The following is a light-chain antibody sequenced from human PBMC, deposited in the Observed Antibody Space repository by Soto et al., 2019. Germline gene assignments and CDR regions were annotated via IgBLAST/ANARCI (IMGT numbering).Light chain of an antibody. V-gene: IGKV3-20*01. CDR1: QTVGSTY. CDR3: QQYGNSMVT. Sequence: DIVLTQSPCTLSLSPGERATLSWRASQTVGSTYLAWYQQKNGQAPRPLIYGASSRATGIPDRFSGSGSGTDFNLTISRLETEDFAVYYCQQYGNSMVTFGPGTKVDIK. J-gene: IGKJ3*01. CDR2: GAS.